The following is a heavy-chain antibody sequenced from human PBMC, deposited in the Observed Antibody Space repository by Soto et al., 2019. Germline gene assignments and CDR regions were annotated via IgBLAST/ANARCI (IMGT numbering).Heavy chain of an antibody. V-gene: IGHV5-51*01. CDR2: IYPGDSDT. D-gene: IGHD2-21*02. J-gene: IGHJ3*02. CDR1: GYSFTGYW. CDR3: ARHIAYCGGDCHLDAFDI. Sequence: PGESLKISCKGSGYSFTGYWIGWVRQMPGKGLEWMGIIYPGDSDTRYSPSFQGQVTISADKSISTAYLQWSSLKASDTAMYYCARHIAYCGGDCHLDAFDIWGQGTMVTVSS.